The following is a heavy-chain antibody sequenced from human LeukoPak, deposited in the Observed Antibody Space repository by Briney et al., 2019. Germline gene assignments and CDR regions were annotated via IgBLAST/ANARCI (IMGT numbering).Heavy chain of an antibody. CDR1: GFTFSSYG. CDR2: IWYDGSNK. V-gene: IGHV3-33*01. J-gene: IGHJ4*02. CDR3: ARREVTYYYDSSGYYSPKPFDY. Sequence: GGSLRLSCAASGFTFSSYGMHWVRQAPGKGLEWVAVIWYDGSNKYYADSVKGRFTISRDNSKNTLYLQMNSLRAEDTAVYYCARREVTYYYDSSGYYSPKPFDYWGQGTLVTVSS. D-gene: IGHD3-22*01.